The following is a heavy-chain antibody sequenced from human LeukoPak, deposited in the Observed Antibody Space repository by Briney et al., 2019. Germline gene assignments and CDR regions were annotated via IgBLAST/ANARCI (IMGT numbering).Heavy chain of an antibody. Sequence: GGSLRLSCAASGFTFSSYGIHWVRQAPGKGLEWEAVISYDGSNKYYADSVKGRFTISRDNSKNTLYLQMNSLRAEHTAVYYCATAIAAAASSSWFDPWGQGTLVTVSS. J-gene: IGHJ5*02. CDR2: ISYDGSNK. D-gene: IGHD6-13*01. V-gene: IGHV3-30*03. CDR1: GFTFSSYG. CDR3: ATAIAAAASSSWFDP.